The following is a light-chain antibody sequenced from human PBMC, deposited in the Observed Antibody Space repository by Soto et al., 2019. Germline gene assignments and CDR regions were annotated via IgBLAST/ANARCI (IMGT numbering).Light chain of an antibody. Sequence: QSALTQPASVSGSPGQSITISCTGTSSDVGAYNYVSWYQQYPGKAPKLMIYEVSNRPSGISNRFSGSKSGNTASLTISGLQAADEADYYCSSFTSSSTRVFGGGTKLTVL. CDR3: SSFTSSSTRV. CDR2: EVS. J-gene: IGLJ2*01. CDR1: SSDVGAYNY. V-gene: IGLV2-14*01.